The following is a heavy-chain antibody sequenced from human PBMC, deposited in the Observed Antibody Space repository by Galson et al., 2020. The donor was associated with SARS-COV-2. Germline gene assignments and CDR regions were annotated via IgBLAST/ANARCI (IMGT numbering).Heavy chain of an antibody. Sequence: ETSETLSLTFTVSGGSVSSYGYHWGWIRQHPGKGLEWIGYIFYNGNTDYNPSLKSRVSIALDTSKNHFSLKLSSVTPADTAVYYCTTDWNGPVYNWGQGTLVTVSS. CDR3: TTDWNGPVYN. CDR1: GGSVSSYGYH. D-gene: IGHD1-1*01. J-gene: IGHJ4*01. CDR2: IFYNGNT. V-gene: IGHV4-31*03.